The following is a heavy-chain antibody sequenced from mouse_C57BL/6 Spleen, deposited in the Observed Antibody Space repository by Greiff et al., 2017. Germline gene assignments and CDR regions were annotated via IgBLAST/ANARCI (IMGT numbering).Heavy chain of an antibody. CDR1: GFPFRDHY. J-gene: IGHJ2*01. D-gene: IGHD2-5*01. Sequence: EVHLVGSGGGFVQPGSSLKLSCTASGFPFRDHYMGWVRQVPEKGLEWVANINYDGSSTYYLDSLKSRFIISRDNAKNILYLQMSSLKSEDTATYYCARGHYSNYFDYWGQGTTLTVSS. CDR3: ARGHYSNYFDY. CDR2: INYDGSST. V-gene: IGHV5-16*01.